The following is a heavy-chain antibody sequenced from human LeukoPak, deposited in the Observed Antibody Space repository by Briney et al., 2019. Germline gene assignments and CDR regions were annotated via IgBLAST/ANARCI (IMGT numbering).Heavy chain of an antibody. CDR1: GFTFSSFA. CDR3: TTGGHYFGS. CDR2: ISGSGGST. Sequence: GGSLRLSCAASGFTFSSFAMTWVRQAPGEGLEWVSTISGSGGSTYYADSVKGRFTISRDNSKNTLYVQMKSLRAEDTAVYYCTTGGHYFGSWGQGTLVIVSS. V-gene: IGHV3-23*01. D-gene: IGHD3-10*01. J-gene: IGHJ4*02.